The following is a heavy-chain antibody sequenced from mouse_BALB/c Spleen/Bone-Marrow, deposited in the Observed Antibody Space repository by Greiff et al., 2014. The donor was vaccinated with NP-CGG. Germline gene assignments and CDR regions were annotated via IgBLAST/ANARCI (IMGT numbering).Heavy chain of an antibody. CDR3: AKNLRGNYVRAMDY. D-gene: IGHD2-1*01. CDR1: GFSLTSYG. CDR2: IWRGGST. Sequence: QVQLQQSGPGLVQPSQSRSITCTVSGFSLTSYGVHWVRQSPGKGLEWLGVIWRGGSTDYNAAFMSRLSITKDNSKSQVFFKMNSLQADDTAIYYCAKNLRGNYVRAMDYWGQGTSVTVSS. V-gene: IGHV2-5*01. J-gene: IGHJ4*01.